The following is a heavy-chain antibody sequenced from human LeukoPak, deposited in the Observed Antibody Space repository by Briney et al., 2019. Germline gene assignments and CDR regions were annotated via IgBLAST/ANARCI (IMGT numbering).Heavy chain of an antibody. CDR3: ARRVIPDATLDY. Sequence: PSETLSLTCSVSGGSISSSSYYWGWIRQPPGKGLEWIGSIYYSGSTYYNPSLKSRVTISVDTSKNQFSLKLSSVTAADTAVYYCARRVIPDATLDYWGQETLVTVSS. V-gene: IGHV4-39*01. CDR2: IYYSGST. CDR1: GGSISSSSYY. J-gene: IGHJ4*02. D-gene: IGHD2-2*01.